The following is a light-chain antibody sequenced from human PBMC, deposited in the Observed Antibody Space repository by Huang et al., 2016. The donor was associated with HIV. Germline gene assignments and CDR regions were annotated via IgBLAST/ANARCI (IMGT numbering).Light chain of an antibody. CDR2: YAS. V-gene: IGKV6-21*02. Sequence: EIVLTQSPDFQSVTQKEKVTITCRPSQSIGTSLKWEQQKPDQSPKLIIKYASQYIAGVPSRFGGSGSGTDFTLTIVSLEAEDAATYYCHQSSNLPFTVGPGTKVDIK. J-gene: IGKJ3*01. CDR3: HQSSNLPFT. CDR1: QSIGTS.